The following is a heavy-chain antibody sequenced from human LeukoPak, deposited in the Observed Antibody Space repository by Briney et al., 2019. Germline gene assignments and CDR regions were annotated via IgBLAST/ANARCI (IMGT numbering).Heavy chain of an antibody. CDR1: GFTVSSNY. CDR3: ARVGVWFGELFDY. V-gene: IGHV3-66*01. CDR2: IYSGGST. Sequence: PGGSLRLSCAASGFTVSSNYMSWVRQAPGKGLEWVSVIYSGGSTYYPDSVKGRFTISRDNSKNTLYLQMNSLRAEDTAVYYCARVGVWFGELFDYWGQGTLVTVSS. J-gene: IGHJ4*02. D-gene: IGHD3-10*01.